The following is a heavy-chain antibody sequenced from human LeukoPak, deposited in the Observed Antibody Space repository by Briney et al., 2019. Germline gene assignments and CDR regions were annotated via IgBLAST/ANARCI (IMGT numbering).Heavy chain of an antibody. CDR3: ARDGVVGLGFDNAFDI. CDR1: VGTFCSSA. CDR2: IMAVFGTA. Sequence: SPVKVSCKTSVGTFCSSAISWVRQAPGHGLEWMGGIMAVFGTANDAQKFQGRVTITADESRSTTYMELRSLRSEDTAVYYCARDGVVGLGFDNAFDIWGHGTMVTVSS. V-gene: IGHV1-69*01. J-gene: IGHJ3*02. D-gene: IGHD2-15*01.